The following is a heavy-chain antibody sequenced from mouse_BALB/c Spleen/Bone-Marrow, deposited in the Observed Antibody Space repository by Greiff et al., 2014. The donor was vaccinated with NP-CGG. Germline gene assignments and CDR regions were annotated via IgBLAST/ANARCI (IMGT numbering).Heavy chain of an antibody. CDR3: ARHYGYVDAMDY. D-gene: IGHD1-2*01. Sequence: EVKLMESGGGLVKPGESLKFSCAASGITVSSYTMSWVRQTPEKRLEWVASITGGGTTYYPDSVKGRFTISRDNARNILYLQLSSLRSEDTAIYYCARHYGYVDAMDYWGQGTSVTVSS. CDR1: GITVSSYT. V-gene: IGHV5-6-5*01. J-gene: IGHJ4*01. CDR2: ITGGGTT.